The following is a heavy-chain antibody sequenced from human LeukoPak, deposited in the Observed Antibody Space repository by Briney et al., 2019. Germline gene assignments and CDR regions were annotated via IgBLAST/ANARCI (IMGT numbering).Heavy chain of an antibody. V-gene: IGHV4-34*01. CDR3: ARRRRYDYLSFDI. D-gene: IGHD4/OR15-4a*01. Sequence: PSETLSLTCTVSGGSISGYYWSWIRQPPGKGLEWIGEINHSGSTNYNPSLKSRVTISVDTSKNQFSLKLSSVTAADTAVYYCARRRRYDYLSFDIWGQGTMVTVSS. CDR2: INHSGST. J-gene: IGHJ3*02. CDR1: GGSISGYY.